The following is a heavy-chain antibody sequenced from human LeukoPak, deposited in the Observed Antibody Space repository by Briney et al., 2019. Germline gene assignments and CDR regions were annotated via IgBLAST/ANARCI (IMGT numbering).Heavy chain of an antibody. J-gene: IGHJ4*02. CDR1: GGSISSGDYY. V-gene: IGHV4-30-4*01. CDR2: IYYSGST. Sequence: SETLSLTCTVSGGSISSGDYYWSWIRQPPGKGLEWIGYIYYSGSTYYNPSLKSRVTISVDTSKNQFSLKLSSVTAADTAVYYCATGDYGDYVSSGYWGQGTLVTVSS. D-gene: IGHD4-17*01. CDR3: ATGDYGDYVSSGY.